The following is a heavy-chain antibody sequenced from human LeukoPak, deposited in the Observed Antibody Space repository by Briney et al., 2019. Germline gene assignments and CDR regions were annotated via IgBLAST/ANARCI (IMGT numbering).Heavy chain of an antibody. J-gene: IGHJ4*02. Sequence: SETLSLTCTVSVGGISSSSYYWGWIRPPPGKGLEWSGSIYYSGSTYYNPSLKIRVTISVDTYNNQFSLKLSSVTAADTAVYYCARATYLYGSGSYLPSIFDYWGQGTLVTVSS. CDR3: ARATYLYGSGSYLPSIFDY. V-gene: IGHV4-39*01. CDR2: IYYSGST. D-gene: IGHD3-10*01. CDR1: VGGISSSSYY.